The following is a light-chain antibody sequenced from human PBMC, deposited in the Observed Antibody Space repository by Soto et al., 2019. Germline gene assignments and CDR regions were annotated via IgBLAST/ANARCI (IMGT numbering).Light chain of an antibody. V-gene: IGLV2-8*01. Sequence: QSVLTQPPSASGSPGRSVTISCSGTSSDVGDYNSVSWYQQHPGKAPKLMIYEVSKRPSGVPDRFSGSKSGNAASLTVSGLQAEDEADYYCSSYAGSNIWVFGGG. CDR2: EVS. J-gene: IGLJ3*02. CDR3: SSYAGSNIWV. CDR1: SSDVGDYNS.